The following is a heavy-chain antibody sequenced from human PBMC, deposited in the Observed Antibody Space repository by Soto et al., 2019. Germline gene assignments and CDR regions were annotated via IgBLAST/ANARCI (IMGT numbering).Heavy chain of an antibody. CDR3: ARDDRSVSGVVTLDH. D-gene: IGHD3-3*01. V-gene: IGHV1-3*01. CDR1: GYSFKNYA. J-gene: IGHJ4*02. Sequence: ASVKVSCKATGYSFKNYAVHWVRQAPGQRLEWMGFTNEGSGNTRFSQEFQGRISITRDTSASTVYLDLSSLTSEDTAIYYCARDDRSVSGVVTLDHWGPGXLVTVYS. CDR2: TNEGSGNT.